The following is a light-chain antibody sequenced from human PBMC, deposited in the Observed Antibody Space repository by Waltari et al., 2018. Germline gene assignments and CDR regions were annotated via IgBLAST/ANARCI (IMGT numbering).Light chain of an antibody. V-gene: IGLV2-14*01. Sequence: QSALTQPASVSGSPGPSITISCTGTSSDVGGYNYVSWYQHHPGKAPKLMIYEVGNRPSGLSNRFSGSKSGNTASLTISGLQAEDEADYYCTSYTSSSTLIFGGGTKLTVL. CDR1: SSDVGGYNY. CDR3: TSYTSSSTLI. J-gene: IGLJ2*01. CDR2: EVG.